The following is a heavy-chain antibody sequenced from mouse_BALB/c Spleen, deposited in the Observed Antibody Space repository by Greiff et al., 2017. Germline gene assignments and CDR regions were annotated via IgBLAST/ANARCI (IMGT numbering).Heavy chain of an antibody. CDR1: GFTFSSYG. CDR2: ISSGGSYT. D-gene: IGHD1-3*01. CDR3: ARHKSSTNYFDY. Sequence: EVHLVESGGDLVKPGGSLKLSCAASGFTFSSYGMSWVRQTPDKRLEWVATISSGGSYTYYPDSVKGRFTISRDNAKNTLYLQMSSLKSEDTAMYYCARHKSSTNYFDYWGQGTTLTVSS. J-gene: IGHJ2*01. V-gene: IGHV5-6*01.